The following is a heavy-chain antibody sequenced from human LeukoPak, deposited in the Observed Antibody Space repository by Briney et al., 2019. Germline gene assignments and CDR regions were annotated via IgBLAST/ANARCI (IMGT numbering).Heavy chain of an antibody. V-gene: IGHV3-21*01. CDR2: ISSSSSYI. Sequence: GGSLRLSCAASGFTFSSYSMNWVRQAPGKGLEWVSSISSSSSYIYYAESVKGRFTISRDNAKNSLYLQMNSLRAEDTAVYYCAREPWLGSHFDYWGQGTLVTVSS. D-gene: IGHD6-19*01. J-gene: IGHJ4*02. CDR1: GFTFSSYS. CDR3: AREPWLGSHFDY.